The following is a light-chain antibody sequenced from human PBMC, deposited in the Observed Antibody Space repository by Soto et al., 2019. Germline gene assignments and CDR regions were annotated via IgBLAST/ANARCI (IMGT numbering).Light chain of an antibody. CDR3: QQYGSFWT. V-gene: IGKV3-20*01. CDR1: QSVSSN. Sequence: EIVMTQSPATLSVSPGERATLSCRASQSVSSNLAWYHQKVGQAPRLLIYGASSRATGIPDRFSGSGSGTDFTLTISRLEPEDFAVYYCQQYGSFWTFGQGTTGDIK. J-gene: IGKJ1*01. CDR2: GAS.